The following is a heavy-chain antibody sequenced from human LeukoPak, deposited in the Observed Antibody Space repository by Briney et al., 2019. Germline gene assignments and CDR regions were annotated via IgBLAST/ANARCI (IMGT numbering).Heavy chain of an antibody. J-gene: IGHJ3*02. CDR3: ARDVHIDDAFDI. CDR2: INPSGGST. Sequence: ASVKVSCKASGYTFTSYYLHWVRQAPGQGLESMGIINPSGGSTSYAQKFQGRVTMTRDTSTNTAYLELSSLRSEDTAVYYCARDVHIDDAFDIWGQGTLVTVSS. V-gene: IGHV1-46*01. CDR1: GYTFTSYY. D-gene: IGHD2-21*01.